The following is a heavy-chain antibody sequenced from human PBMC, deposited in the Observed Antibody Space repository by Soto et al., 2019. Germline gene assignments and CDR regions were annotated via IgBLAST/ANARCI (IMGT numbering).Heavy chain of an antibody. CDR2: INAGNGNT. V-gene: IGHV1-3*05. D-gene: IGHD6-19*01. J-gene: IGHJ6*02. CDR3: ARDQMRQWLAGAYYYYYGMDV. CDR1: GYTFTSYA. Sequence: QVQLVQSGAEEKKPGASVKVSCKASGYTFTSYAMHWVRQAPGQRLEWMGWINAGNGNTKYSQKFQGRVTITRDTSAGTAYMELSSLRSEDTAVYYCARDQMRQWLAGAYYYYYGMDVWGQGTTVTVSS.